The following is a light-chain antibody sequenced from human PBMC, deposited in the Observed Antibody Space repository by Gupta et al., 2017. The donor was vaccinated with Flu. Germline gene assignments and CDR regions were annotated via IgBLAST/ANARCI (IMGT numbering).Light chain of an antibody. CDR2: MVS. J-gene: IGKJ4*01. CDR1: QSLNNF. Sequence: PSTLSASVGDRVTITCRASQSLNNFLAWYQQKPGKAPTLLIYMVSSLETGVPSRFSGSGSGTEFTLTISSLQPDDFATYYCQQHKTYPLTFGCGTKVEVK. V-gene: IGKV1-5*03. CDR3: QQHKTYPLT.